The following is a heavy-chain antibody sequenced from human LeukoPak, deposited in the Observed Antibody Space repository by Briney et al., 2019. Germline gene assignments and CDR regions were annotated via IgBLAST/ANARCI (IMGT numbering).Heavy chain of an antibody. D-gene: IGHD3-22*01. CDR1: GHTFTCYY. CDR2: INPNSGGT. CDR3: ARFYYDSSGYDWGFDY. J-gene: IGHJ4*02. V-gene: IGHV1-2*02. Sequence: ASVKVSCKASGHTFTCYYMHWVRQAPGQGLEWMGWINPNSGGTNYAQKFQGRVTMTRDTSTSTAYMELSRLRSDDTAVYYCARFYYDSSGYDWGFDYWGQGTLVTVSS.